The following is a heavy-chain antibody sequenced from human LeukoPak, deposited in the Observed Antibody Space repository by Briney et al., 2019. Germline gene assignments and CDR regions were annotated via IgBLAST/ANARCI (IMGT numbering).Heavy chain of an antibody. CDR1: GGSISSSTYY. J-gene: IGHJ3*02. D-gene: IGHD5-18*01. V-gene: IGHV4-39*07. CDR2: IYYSGST. Sequence: SETLSLTCTVSGGSISSSTYYWGWIRQPPGKGLEWIGSIYYSGSTYYNPSLKSRVTISVDTSKNQFSLKLSSVTAADTAVYYCARSGYREGADALDIWGQGTMVTVSS. CDR3: ARSGYREGADALDI.